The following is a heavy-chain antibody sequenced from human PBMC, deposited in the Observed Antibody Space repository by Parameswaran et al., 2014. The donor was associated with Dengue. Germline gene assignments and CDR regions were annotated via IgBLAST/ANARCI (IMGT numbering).Heavy chain of an antibody. D-gene: IGHD3-22*01. V-gene: IGHV3-21*01. CDR3: ARDGRLDSSGLDY. Sequence: VRQAPGKGLEWVSSISSSSSYIYYADSVKGRFTISRDNAKNSLYLQMNSLRAEDTAVYYCARDGRLDSSGLDYWGQGTLVTVSS. CDR2: ISSSSSYI. J-gene: IGHJ4*02.